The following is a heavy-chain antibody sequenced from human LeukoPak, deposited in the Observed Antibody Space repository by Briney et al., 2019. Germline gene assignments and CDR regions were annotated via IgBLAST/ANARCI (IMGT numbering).Heavy chain of an antibody. Sequence: ASVKVSCKAFGYTFTSYYMHWVRQAPGQGLEWMGIINPSGGSTSYAQKFQGRVTMTRDTSTSTVYMELSSLRSEDTAVYYCARVIAAAALDYWGQGTLVTVSS. CDR1: GYTFTSYY. D-gene: IGHD6-13*01. CDR3: ARVIAAAALDY. CDR2: INPSGGST. J-gene: IGHJ4*02. V-gene: IGHV1-46*01.